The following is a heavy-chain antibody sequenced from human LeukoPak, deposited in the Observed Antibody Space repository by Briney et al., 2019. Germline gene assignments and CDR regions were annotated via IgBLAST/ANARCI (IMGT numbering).Heavy chain of an antibody. CDR1: GFTFSSYG. CDR2: ISYDGSNK. CDR3: AKETSGYRAGGSFDY. Sequence: GGSLRVSCAASGFTFSSYGMHWVRQAPGKGLEWVAVISYDGSNKYYADSVKGRFTISRDNSKNTLYLQMNSLRAEDTAVYYCAKETSGYRAGGSFDYWGQGTLVTVSS. D-gene: IGHD5-12*01. V-gene: IGHV3-30*18. J-gene: IGHJ4*02.